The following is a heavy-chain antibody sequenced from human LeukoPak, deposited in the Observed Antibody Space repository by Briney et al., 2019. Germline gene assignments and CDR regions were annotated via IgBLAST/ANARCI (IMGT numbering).Heavy chain of an antibody. CDR3: AQSGSFYFPFDY. J-gene: IGHJ4*02. CDR1: GFTFNKYA. V-gene: IGHV3-23*01. CDR2: ISGNGGST. D-gene: IGHD1-26*01. Sequence: GGSLRLSCAASGFTFNKYAMNWVRQAPGKGLEWVSGISGNGGSTYYADSVKGRFTISRDNSKNTLYLQMNSLRAEDTAVYYCAQSGSFYFPFDYWGQGTLVTVSS.